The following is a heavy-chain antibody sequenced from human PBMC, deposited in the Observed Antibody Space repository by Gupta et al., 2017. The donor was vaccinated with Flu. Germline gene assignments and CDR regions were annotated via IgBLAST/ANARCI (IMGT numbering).Heavy chain of an antibody. V-gene: IGHV3-74*01. CDR2: IKSDESSA. Sequence: HWGRQAPGKGLVWVSRIKSDESSASYADSVKGRFTISRDNAKNTLYLQMNSLRAEDTAVYYCARDGAGDCSGGSCYSWFDPWGQGTLVTVSS. J-gene: IGHJ5*02. D-gene: IGHD2-15*01. CDR3: ARDGAGDCSGGSCYSWFDP.